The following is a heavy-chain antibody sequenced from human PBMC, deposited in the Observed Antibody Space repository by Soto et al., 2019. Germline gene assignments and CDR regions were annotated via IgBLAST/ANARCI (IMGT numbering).Heavy chain of an antibody. J-gene: IGHJ4*02. Sequence: ASVKVSCKASGYTFTSYAMHWVRQAPGQRLEWMGWINAGNGNTKYSQKFQGRVTITRDTSASTAYMELSSLRSEDTAVYYCARGRATVPGFDYWGQGTLVTVSS. CDR2: INAGNGNT. D-gene: IGHD4-4*01. V-gene: IGHV1-3*01. CDR1: GYTFTSYA. CDR3: ARGRATVPGFDY.